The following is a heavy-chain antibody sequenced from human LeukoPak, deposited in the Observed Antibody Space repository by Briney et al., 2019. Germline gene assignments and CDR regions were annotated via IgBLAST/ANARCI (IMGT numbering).Heavy chain of an antibody. V-gene: IGHV1-46*01. CDR3: ARGGFVLEPANCFDY. CDR1: GYTFTSYY. J-gene: IGHJ4*02. D-gene: IGHD1-1*01. Sequence: APVKVSCKASGYTFTSYYMHWVRQAPGQGREWMGIINPSGGSTSYAQKFQGRVTMTRDMATSTVYMELSSLRSEDTAVYYCARGGFVLEPANCFDYWGQGTLVTVSS. CDR2: INPSGGST.